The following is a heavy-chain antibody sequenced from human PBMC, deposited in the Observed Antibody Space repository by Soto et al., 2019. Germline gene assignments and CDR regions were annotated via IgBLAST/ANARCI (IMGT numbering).Heavy chain of an antibody. J-gene: IGHJ1*01. V-gene: IGHV1-69*06. CDR3: AREGSSGYSTEYFQH. CDR1: GGTFSSYA. Sequence: GASVKVSCKASGGTFSSYAINWVRQAPGQGLEWMGGIIPIFGTANYAQKFQGGVTITADKSTSTAYMELSSLRSEDTAVYYCAREGSSGYSTEYFQHWGQGTLVTVSS. D-gene: IGHD3-22*01. CDR2: IIPIFGTA.